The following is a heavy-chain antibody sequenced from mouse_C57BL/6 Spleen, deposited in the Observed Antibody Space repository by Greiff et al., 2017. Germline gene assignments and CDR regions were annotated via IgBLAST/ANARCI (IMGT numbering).Heavy chain of an antibody. CDR2: INPSSGYT. Sequence: VKLQESGAELARPGASVKMSCKASGYTFTSYTMHWVKQRPGQGLEWIGYINPSSGYTKYNQKFKDKATLPADKSSSTAYMQLSSLTSEDSAVYYCARYRSSEAFAMDYWGQGTSVTVSS. CDR3: ARYRSSEAFAMDY. D-gene: IGHD1-1*01. CDR1: GYTFTSYT. J-gene: IGHJ4*01. V-gene: IGHV1-4*01.